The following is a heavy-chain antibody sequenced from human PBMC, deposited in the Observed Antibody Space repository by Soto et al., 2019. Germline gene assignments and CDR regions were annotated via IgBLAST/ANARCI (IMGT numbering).Heavy chain of an antibody. D-gene: IGHD6-13*01. V-gene: IGHV5-51*01. Sequence: PGESLKISSQSSGYTFSNFWIGWVRQSPGKGLEWMGIICPGDHETRYSPSFHGKVTISADRSINSAYLQWNSLEASDTAFYFCARSPRSSPYFDYWGQGALVTVSS. CDR2: ICPGDHET. CDR3: ARSPRSSPYFDY. J-gene: IGHJ4*02. CDR1: GYTFSNFW.